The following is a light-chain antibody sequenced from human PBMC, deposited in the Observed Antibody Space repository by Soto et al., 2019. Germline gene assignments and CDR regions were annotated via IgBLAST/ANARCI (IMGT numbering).Light chain of an antibody. CDR2: GAS. CDR3: QQYGSSPRT. CDR1: QSVSNSY. V-gene: IGKV3-20*01. J-gene: IGKJ1*01. Sequence: EIVLTQSPGTLSLSPGERATLSCRASQSVSNSYLAWYQQKPGQAPRLLIYGASSRATGIPDRFSGSGSGTDFTLTISRLEPEDFAVYYRQQYGSSPRTFGQGTKVEVK.